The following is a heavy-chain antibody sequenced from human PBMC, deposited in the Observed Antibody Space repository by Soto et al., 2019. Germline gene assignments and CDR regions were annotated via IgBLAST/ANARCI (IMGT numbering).Heavy chain of an antibody. V-gene: IGHV3-43*01. CDR1: GFTFDDYT. CDR3: AKDTYGGNSYFDY. J-gene: IGHJ4*02. D-gene: IGHD2-21*02. CDR2: ISWDGGST. Sequence: RRLSCAASGFTFDDYTMHWVRQAPGKGLEWVSLISWDGGSTYYADSVKGRFTISRDNSKNSLYLQMNSLRTEDTALYYCAKDTYGGNSYFDYWGQGTLVTVSS.